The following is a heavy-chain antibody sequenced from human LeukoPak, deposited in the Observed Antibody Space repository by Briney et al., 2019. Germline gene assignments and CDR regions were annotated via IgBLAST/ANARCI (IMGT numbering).Heavy chain of an antibody. Sequence: SVKVSCKASGGTFSSYAISWVRQAPGQGLEWMGRIIPILGIANYAQKFQGRVTITADKSTSTAYMELSSLRSEDTAVYYCARGGGYSYGHYYYGMDVWGQGTTVTVSS. D-gene: IGHD5-18*01. CDR3: ARGGGYSYGHYYYGMDV. V-gene: IGHV1-69*04. CDR1: GGTFSSYA. CDR2: IIPILGIA. J-gene: IGHJ6*02.